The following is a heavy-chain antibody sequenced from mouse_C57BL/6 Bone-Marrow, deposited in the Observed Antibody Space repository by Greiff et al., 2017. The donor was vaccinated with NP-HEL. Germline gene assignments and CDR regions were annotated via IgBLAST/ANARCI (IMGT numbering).Heavy chain of an antibody. V-gene: IGHV5-2*01. D-gene: IGHD3-2*01. J-gene: IGHJ3*01. Sequence: DVKLVESGGGLVQPGESLKLSCESNEYEFPSHDMSWVRKTPEKRLELVADINSDGGSTYYPDTMERRFILSRDNTKKTLYLQMSSLRSEETALYDWARHETGGAWLAYWGQGTLVTVSA. CDR1: EYEFPSHD. CDR2: INSDGGST. CDR3: ARHETGGAWLAY.